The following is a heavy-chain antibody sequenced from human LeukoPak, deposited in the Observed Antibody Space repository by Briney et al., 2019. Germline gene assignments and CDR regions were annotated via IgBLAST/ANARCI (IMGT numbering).Heavy chain of an antibody. J-gene: IGHJ4*02. Sequence: SVKVSCKASGGTFSSYAISWVRQAPGQGLEWMGRIIPIFGIANYAQKFQGRVTITAGKSTSTAYMELSSLRSEDTAVYYCASYDSSGPTHDYWGQGTLVTVSS. CDR2: IIPIFGIA. CDR3: ASYDSSGPTHDY. V-gene: IGHV1-69*04. D-gene: IGHD3-22*01. CDR1: GGTFSSYA.